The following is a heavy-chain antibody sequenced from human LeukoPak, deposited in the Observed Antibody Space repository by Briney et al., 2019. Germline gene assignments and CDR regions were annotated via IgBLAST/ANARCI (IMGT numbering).Heavy chain of an antibody. J-gene: IGHJ4*02. CDR3: TTEDWFRFDS. V-gene: IGHV3-7*05. Sequence: PGGSLRLSSAASGFSFSAYWMTWVRQAPGKGLEWVATITQDGNQKYYVDSVKGRFTISRDNAEKSLFLQVSSLRADDTAVYYCTTEDWFRFDSWGQGTLLTVSS. CDR2: ITQDGNQK. CDR1: GFSFSAYW. D-gene: IGHD3-10*01.